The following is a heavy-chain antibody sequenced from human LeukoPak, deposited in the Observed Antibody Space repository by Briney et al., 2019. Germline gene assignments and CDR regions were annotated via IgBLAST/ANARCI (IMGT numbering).Heavy chain of an antibody. CDR3: AKKAGLYYYYYGMDV. D-gene: IGHD3/OR15-3a*01. J-gene: IGHJ6*04. CDR1: GLTFSSYA. CDR2: ISGSGGST. V-gene: IGHV3-23*01. Sequence: GGSLRLSCAASGLTFSSYAMSWVRQAPGKGLEWVSAISGSGGSTYYADSVKGRLTISRDNSKNTLYLQMNSLRAEDTAVYYCAKKAGLYYYYYGMDVWGKGTTVTVSS.